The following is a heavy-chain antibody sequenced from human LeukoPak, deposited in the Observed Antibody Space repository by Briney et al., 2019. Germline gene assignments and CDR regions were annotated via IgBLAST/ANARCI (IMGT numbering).Heavy chain of an antibody. CDR3: ASTEMAPIEQIDC. D-gene: IGHD5-24*01. CDR1: GYTFTGYY. CDR2: INPNSGGT. J-gene: IGHJ4*02. Sequence: ASVKVSCKASGYTFTGYYMHWVRQAPGQGLEWMGRINPNSGGTNYAQKFQGRVAMTRDTSISTAYMELSRLRSDDTAVYYCASTEMAPIEQIDCWGQGTLVTVSS. V-gene: IGHV1-2*06.